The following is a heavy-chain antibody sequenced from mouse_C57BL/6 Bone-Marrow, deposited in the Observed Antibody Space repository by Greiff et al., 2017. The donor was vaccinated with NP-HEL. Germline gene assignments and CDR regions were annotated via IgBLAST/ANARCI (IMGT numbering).Heavy chain of an antibody. Sequence: EVHLVESGGGLVQPGGSLSLSCAASGFTFTDYYMSWVRQPPGKALEWVGFIRNKANGYTIEYSASVKGRFTISRDNSQSILYLQMNALGAEDSATYYCARSIYYDYADDPFYGMDYWGQGTSVTVSS. V-gene: IGHV7-3*01. CDR3: ARSIYYDYADDPFYGMDY. J-gene: IGHJ4*01. CDR2: IRNKANGYTI. D-gene: IGHD2-4*01. CDR1: GFTFTDYY.